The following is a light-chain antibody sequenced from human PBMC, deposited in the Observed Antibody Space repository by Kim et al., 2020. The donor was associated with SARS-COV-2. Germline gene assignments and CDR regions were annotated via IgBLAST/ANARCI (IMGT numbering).Light chain of an antibody. CDR3: QHYGSSSGT. V-gene: IGKV3-20*01. CDR2: SVS. Sequence: SPGNRATLSCRASQSITRNYLAWYQQKGGQAPRLLIHSVSSRATGIPDRISGSGSGTDFTLTISRLEPEDFAVYYCQHYGSSSGTFGPGTKVDIK. J-gene: IGKJ1*01. CDR1: QSITRNY.